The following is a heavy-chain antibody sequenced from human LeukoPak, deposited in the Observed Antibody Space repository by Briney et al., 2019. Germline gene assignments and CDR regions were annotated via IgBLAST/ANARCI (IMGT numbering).Heavy chain of an antibody. Sequence: GALRLSCAASGFTFSGSAMHWVRQASGKGLEWVGHIGNKVSNYATEYAASLRGRFTISRDDSRDTVYLQVNSQKTEDTAVYYCAGNYDSWTGLNYWGQGTLVTVSS. CDR3: AGNYDSWTGLNY. CDR2: IGNKVSNYAT. V-gene: IGHV3-73*01. CDR1: GFTFSGSA. D-gene: IGHD3-3*01. J-gene: IGHJ4*02.